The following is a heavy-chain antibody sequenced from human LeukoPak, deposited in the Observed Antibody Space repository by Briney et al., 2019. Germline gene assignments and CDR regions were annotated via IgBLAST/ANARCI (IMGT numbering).Heavy chain of an antibody. CDR2: IIPIFGIA. J-gene: IGHJ4*02. CDR1: GGTFSSYA. Sequence: SVKVPCKASGGTFSSYAISWVRQAPGQGLEWMGRIIPIFGIANYAQKFQGRVTITADKSTSTAYMELSSLRSEDTAVYYCAREGSMGLTGTYHFDYWGQGTLVTVSS. V-gene: IGHV1-69*04. CDR3: AREGSMGLTGTYHFDY. D-gene: IGHD1-7*01.